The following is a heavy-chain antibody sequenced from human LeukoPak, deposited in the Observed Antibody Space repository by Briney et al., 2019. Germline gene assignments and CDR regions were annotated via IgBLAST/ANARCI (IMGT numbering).Heavy chain of an antibody. V-gene: IGHV4-4*07. J-gene: IGHJ4*02. CDR3: ARGHYSGPYYFDY. Sequence: SETLSLTRTVSGDSVSSYYWSWIRQAAGKGLEWIGRIYTSGSSNYSPSLKSRVTMSVDTSKNQFSLKLRSVTAADTAVYYCARGHYSGPYYFDYWGQGTLVTVSS. CDR1: GDSVSSYY. D-gene: IGHD1-26*01. CDR2: IYTSGSS.